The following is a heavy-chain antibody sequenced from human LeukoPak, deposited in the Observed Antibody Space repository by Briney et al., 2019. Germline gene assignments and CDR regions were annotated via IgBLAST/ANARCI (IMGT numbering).Heavy chain of an antibody. V-gene: IGHV3-74*01. D-gene: IGHD3-16*01. CDR2: INSDGSST. CDR3: ARDSFGLDY. CDR1: GFSFSRYW. Sequence: PGGSLRLSCTASGFSFSRYWMHWVRQAPGMGLVWVARINSDGSSTNYADSVKGRITVSRDNAKNTLYLQMNSLRAEDTAVNYCARDSFGLDYWGQGTLVTVSS. J-gene: IGHJ4*02.